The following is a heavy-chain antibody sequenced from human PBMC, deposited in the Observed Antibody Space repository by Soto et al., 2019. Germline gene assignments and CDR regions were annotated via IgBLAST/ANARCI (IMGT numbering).Heavy chain of an antibody. Sequence: PSETLSLTCTLTGGSITSGDSYWSWIRQHPENGLEWIGYIYYSGSTYYNPSLKSRVTISVDTSKNRFSLNLNSVTAADTAVYYCSRSSNIAVAGTGFDYWGQGTLVTVSS. CDR1: GGSITSGDSY. D-gene: IGHD6-19*01. J-gene: IGHJ4*02. V-gene: IGHV4-30-4*08. CDR3: SRSSNIAVAGTGFDY. CDR2: IYYSGST.